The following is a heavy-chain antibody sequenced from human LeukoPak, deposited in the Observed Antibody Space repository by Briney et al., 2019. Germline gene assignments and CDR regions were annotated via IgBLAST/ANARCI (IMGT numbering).Heavy chain of an antibody. CDR3: YTSITDY. CDR2: IRSKIDGGAT. Sequence: GGSLRLSCAASGFNVNNAWMSWVRQAPGKGLEWVGRIRSKIDGGATDYAAPAKGRFTISKDDSKNTLYLQINSLKIEDTAMYYCYTSITDYWGQGTLVTVSS. V-gene: IGHV3-15*07. CDR1: GFNVNNAW. J-gene: IGHJ4*02. D-gene: IGHD2-21*01.